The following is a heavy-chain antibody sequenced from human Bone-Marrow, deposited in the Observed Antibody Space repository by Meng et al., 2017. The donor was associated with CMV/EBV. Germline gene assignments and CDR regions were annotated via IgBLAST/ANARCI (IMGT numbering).Heavy chain of an antibody. J-gene: IGHJ6*02. CDR3: AREGTAMEYYYYGMDV. V-gene: IGHV4-4*02. Sequence: SETLSLTCAVSGGSISSSNLWSWVRQPPGKGLEWIGEIYHSGSTNYNPSLKSRVTISVDKSKNQFSLKLSSVTAADTAVYYCAREGTAMEYYYYGMDVWGQGTTVTVSS. D-gene: IGHD5-18*01. CDR2: IYHSGST. CDR1: GGSISSSNL.